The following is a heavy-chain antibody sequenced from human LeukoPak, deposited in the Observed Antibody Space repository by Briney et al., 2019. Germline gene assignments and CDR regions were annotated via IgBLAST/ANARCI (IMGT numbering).Heavy chain of an antibody. CDR1: GFTFSSYA. D-gene: IGHD4-23*01. CDR2: ISYDGSNK. CDR3: TRVGDYGGNWAWYFDL. Sequence: GGSLRLSCAASGFTFSSYAMHWVRQAPGKGLEWVAVISYDGSNKYYADSVKGRFTISRDNAKNSLYLQMNSLRAEDTAVYYCTRVGDYGGNWAWYFDLWGRGTLVTVSS. V-gene: IGHV3-30-3*01. J-gene: IGHJ2*01.